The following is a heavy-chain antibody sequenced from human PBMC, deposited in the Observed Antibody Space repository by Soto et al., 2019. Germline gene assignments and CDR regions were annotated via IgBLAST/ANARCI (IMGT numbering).Heavy chain of an antibody. CDR3: ASTAHSSGWYSGGFDY. V-gene: IGHV4-39*07. D-gene: IGHD6-19*01. CDR1: GCSISSSSYY. CDR2: IYYSGST. Sequence: SETLSLTCTVSGCSISSSSYYWGWIRQPPGKGLEWIGSIYYSGSTYYNPSLKSRVTISVDTSKNQFSLKLSSVTAADTAVYYCASTAHSSGWYSGGFDYWGQGTLVTVSS. J-gene: IGHJ4*02.